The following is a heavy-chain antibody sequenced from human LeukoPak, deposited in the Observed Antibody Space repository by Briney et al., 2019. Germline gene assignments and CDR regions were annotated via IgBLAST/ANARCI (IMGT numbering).Heavy chain of an antibody. CDR3: ARQGSGYYLFDY. J-gene: IGHJ4*02. CDR1: GGSFSGYY. Sequence: SETLSLTCAVYGGSFSGYYWSWIRQPPGKGLEWIGEINHSGSTNYNPSLKSRVTISVDTSKNQFSLKLSSMTAADTAVYYCARQGSGYYLFDYWGQGTLVTVSS. V-gene: IGHV4-34*01. D-gene: IGHD3-3*01. CDR2: INHSGST.